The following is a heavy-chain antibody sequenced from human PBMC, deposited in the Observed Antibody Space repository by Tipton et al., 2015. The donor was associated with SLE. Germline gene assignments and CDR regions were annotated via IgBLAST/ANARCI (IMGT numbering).Heavy chain of an antibody. CDR1: GYSISSGHY. J-gene: IGHJ4*02. CDR2: ISHSGNT. CDR3: ARQGIMASAGLGY. Sequence: TLSLTCAVSGYSISSGHYWGWIRQPPGKGLEWIGSISHSGNTYYNPSLKSRVSMSIDTSKNQVFLRLSSVTAADTAVYYCARQGIMASAGLGYWGQGTLVTVSS. D-gene: IGHD6-13*01. V-gene: IGHV4-38-2*01.